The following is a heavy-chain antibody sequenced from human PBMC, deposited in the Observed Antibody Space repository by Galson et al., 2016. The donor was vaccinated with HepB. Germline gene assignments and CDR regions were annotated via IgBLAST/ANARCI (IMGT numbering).Heavy chain of an antibody. D-gene: IGHD3-3*01. CDR3: VRDFGVTIFGVANPDV. Sequence: SLRLSCAVSGFTFSSYAMHWVRQAPGKGLEWVAVISWDGRNKYYADSVKGRVSLSRDNSKNTLDLQLSSLRLEDTAVYSCVRDFGVTIFGVANPDVWGQGTTVTVSS. V-gene: IGHV3-30*04. CDR1: GFTFSSYA. J-gene: IGHJ6*02. CDR2: ISWDGRNK.